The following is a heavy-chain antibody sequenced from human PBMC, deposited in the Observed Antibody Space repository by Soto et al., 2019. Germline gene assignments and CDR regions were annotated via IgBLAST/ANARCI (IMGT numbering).Heavy chain of an antibody. Sequence: SVKVSCKASGGSFTSYSFTWVRQAPGQGLEWMGRIIPIQGKANYALKFQDRVTITADRSTRTVYMELTSLRPEDTAVYFCAKSLLFVDHGYMDVWGKGTKVTVS. V-gene: IGHV1-69*02. CDR2: IIPIQGKA. D-gene: IGHD2-21*01. J-gene: IGHJ6*03. CDR1: GGSFTSYS. CDR3: AKSLLFVDHGYMDV.